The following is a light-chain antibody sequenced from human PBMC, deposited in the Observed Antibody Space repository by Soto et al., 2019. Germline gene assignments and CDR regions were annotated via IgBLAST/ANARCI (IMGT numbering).Light chain of an antibody. CDR2: EVT. CDR1: SSDVGSYNR. J-gene: IGLJ3*02. CDR3: TSYTSSRTWV. V-gene: IGLV2-18*02. Sequence: QSALTQPPSVSGSPGQSVTISCTGTSSDVGSYNRVSWYQQPPGTAPKLMIYEVTNRPSGVPNRFSASKSGNTASRTISGLQAENEADYYCTSYTSSRTWVFGGGTKLTVL.